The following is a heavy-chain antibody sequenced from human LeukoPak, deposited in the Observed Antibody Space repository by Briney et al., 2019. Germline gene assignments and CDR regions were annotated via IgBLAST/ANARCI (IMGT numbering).Heavy chain of an antibody. CDR3: ARLHWLRFCYFDY. Sequence: GEALQISCKGSGYSFTSYWIGWVRQMPGKGLEWMGIIYPGDSDTRYSPSFQGQVAISADKSISTAYLQWSSLKASDTAMYYCARLHWLRFCYFDYWGQGTLVTVSS. V-gene: IGHV5-51*01. J-gene: IGHJ4*02. CDR2: IYPGDSDT. D-gene: IGHD5-12*01. CDR1: GYSFTSYW.